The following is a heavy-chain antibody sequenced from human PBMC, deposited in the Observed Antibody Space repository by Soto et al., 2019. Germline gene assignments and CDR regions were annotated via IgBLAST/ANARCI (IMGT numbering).Heavy chain of an antibody. CDR1: GGSMSSVY. CDR3: ARGSSRWDY. J-gene: IGHJ4*02. D-gene: IGHD6-13*01. CDR2: IYSGGRN. V-gene: IGHV4-4*07. Sequence: QVQLQESGPGLVKPSETLSLTCTVSGGSMSSVYWSWIRQPAGKGLEWIGRIYSGGRNNFNPSHKSRVPMSVDTSKIQFSLRLSSVTAADTAMYYCARGSSRWDYWGQGTLVTVSS.